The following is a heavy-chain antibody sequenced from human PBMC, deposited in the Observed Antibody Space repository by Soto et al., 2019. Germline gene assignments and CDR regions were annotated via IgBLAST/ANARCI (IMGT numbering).Heavy chain of an antibody. Sequence: SVKVSCKACGWTFSSYAISWVRQARGQGREWMGGIIPIFGTANYAQKFQGRVTITADKSTSTAYMELSSLRSEDTAVYYCARGSAPMFLGVVTLYYFQYWGQAILVIVS. CDR3: ARGSAPMFLGVVTLYYFQY. CDR1: GWTFSSYA. V-gene: IGHV1-69*06. J-gene: IGHJ4*02. CDR2: IIPIFGTA. D-gene: IGHD3-3*01.